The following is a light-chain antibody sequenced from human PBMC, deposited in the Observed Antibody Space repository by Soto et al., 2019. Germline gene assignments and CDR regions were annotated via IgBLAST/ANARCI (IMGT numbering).Light chain of an antibody. V-gene: IGLV2-14*01. CDR1: GSDIGNYNY. J-gene: IGLJ3*02. CDR3: SSYTSYTTLWV. CDR2: GVS. Sequence: QSVLTQPASVSGSPGQSITISCTGTGSDIGNYNYVSWYQQHPGKAPKLMIYGVSNRPSGVSNRFSGSKSGNAASLTISGLQAEDEADYYCSSYTSYTTLWVFGEGTKLTVL.